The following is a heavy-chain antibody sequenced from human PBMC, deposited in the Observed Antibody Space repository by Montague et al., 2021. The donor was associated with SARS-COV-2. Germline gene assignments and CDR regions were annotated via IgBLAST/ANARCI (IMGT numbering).Heavy chain of an antibody. D-gene: IGHD6-13*01. CDR3: ATLSRRTAAGTRDYFGLDV. CDR1: GDSISTSTW. J-gene: IGHJ6*02. Sequence: ETLSLTCRVSGDSISTSTWGTWVRQTPGTGLEWIGEIFHSGTINYNPPLKSRVSISVDKSNNQFSLRLSSLIAADTAVYYCATLSRRTAAGTRDYFGLDVWGQGTTVVVSS. V-gene: IGHV4-4*02. CDR2: IFHSGTI.